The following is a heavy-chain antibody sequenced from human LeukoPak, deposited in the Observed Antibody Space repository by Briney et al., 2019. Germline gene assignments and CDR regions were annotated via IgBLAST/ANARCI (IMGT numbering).Heavy chain of an antibody. CDR3: AITGRLLWFGELLSPFDY. CDR2: IIPIFGTA. Sequence: SVRVSCKASGGTFSSYAISWVRQAPGQGLEWMGGIIPIFGTANYAQKFQGRVTITTDESTSTAYMELSSLRSEDTAVYYCAITGRLLWFGELLSPFDYWGRGTLVTVSS. CDR1: GGTFSSYA. D-gene: IGHD3-10*01. V-gene: IGHV1-69*05. J-gene: IGHJ4*02.